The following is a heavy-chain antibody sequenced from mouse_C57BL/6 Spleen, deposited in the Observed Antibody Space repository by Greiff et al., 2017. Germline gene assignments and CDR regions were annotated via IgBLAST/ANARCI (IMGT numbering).Heavy chain of an antibody. CDR1: GYSFTDYN. CDR3: ARGGDYDRDGFDY. D-gene: IGHD2-4*01. Sequence: VQLQQSGPELVRPGASVTISCTASGYSFTDYNMNWVKQSPGKSLEWIGVINPNYGTTSYNQKFKGKATLTVDQSSSTAYMQLTSLTSEDSAVYYCARGGDYDRDGFDYWGKGTTLTVSS. CDR2: INPNYGTT. J-gene: IGHJ2*01. V-gene: IGHV1-39*01.